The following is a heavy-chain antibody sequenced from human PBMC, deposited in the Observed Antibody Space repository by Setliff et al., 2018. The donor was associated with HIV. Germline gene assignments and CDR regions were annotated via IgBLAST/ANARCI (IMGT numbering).Heavy chain of an antibody. V-gene: IGHV4-39*01. Sequence: KASETLSLTCTVSGGSISSSHKYWGWIRQPPGKGLEWIGSVIYGGDTFYNPSLKSRVTISVDTSNNQVSLNLISVTAADTAVYYCARPYSGRGGGAWFDPWGQGTLVTVSS. J-gene: IGHJ5*02. D-gene: IGHD5-12*01. CDR1: GGSISSSHKY. CDR2: VIYGGDT. CDR3: ARPYSGRGGGAWFDP.